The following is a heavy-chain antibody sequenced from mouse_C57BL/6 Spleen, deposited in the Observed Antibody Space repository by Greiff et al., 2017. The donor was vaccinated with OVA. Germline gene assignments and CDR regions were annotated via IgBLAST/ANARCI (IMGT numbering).Heavy chain of an antibody. J-gene: IGHJ2*01. D-gene: IGHD1-1*01. CDR3: AREGIYYYYFDD. CDR2: INPGSGGT. Sequence: VQLQQSGAELVRPGTSVKVSCKASGYAFTNYLIEWVKQRPGQGLEWIGVINPGSGGTNYNEKFKGKATLTADKSSSTAYMQLSSLTSEDSAVYFCAREGIYYYYFDDWGQGTTLTVSS. CDR1: GYAFTNYL. V-gene: IGHV1-54*01.